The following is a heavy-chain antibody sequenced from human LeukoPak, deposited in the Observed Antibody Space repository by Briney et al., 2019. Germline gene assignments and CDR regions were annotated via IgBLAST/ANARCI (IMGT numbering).Heavy chain of an antibody. CDR1: GYSFATYW. Sequence: GESLKISCKGSGYSFATYWFGWVRLMPGKGLEWMGIIYPGDSETRYSPSFQGQVTISADKSISTAYLQWSSLKASDTAIYYCARLTGYSSGWYFDYWGQGSLVTVYS. J-gene: IGHJ4*02. V-gene: IGHV5-51*01. D-gene: IGHD6-19*01. CDR3: ARLTGYSSGWYFDY. CDR2: IYPGDSET.